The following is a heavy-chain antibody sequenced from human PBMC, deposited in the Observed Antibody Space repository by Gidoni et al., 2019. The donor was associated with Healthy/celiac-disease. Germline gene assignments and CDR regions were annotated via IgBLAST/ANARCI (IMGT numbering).Heavy chain of an antibody. CDR1: GFTFSSYS. CDR2: ISRSSSYI. CDR3: ARDLFHYDILTVI. D-gene: IGHD3-9*01. V-gene: IGHV3-21*01. J-gene: IGHJ4*02. Sequence: EVQLVESGGGLVKPGGSLRLSCAASGFTFSSYSMNWVRQAPGKGLEWVSSISRSSSYIYYADSVKGRFTISRDNAKNSLYLQMNSRRAEDTAVYYCARDLFHYDILTVIWGQGTLVTVSS.